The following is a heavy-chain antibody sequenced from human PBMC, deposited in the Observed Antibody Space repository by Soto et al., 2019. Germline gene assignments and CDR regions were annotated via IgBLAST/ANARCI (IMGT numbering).Heavy chain of an antibody. CDR1: GFSFSGHA. Sequence: EVQFLESGGTLVQPGGSLRHSCAASGFSFSGHAMSWVRQAPGKGLEWVSSISVSGGSTYFADAVKGRFTMSRDNSKNTVHLEMRGLRAEDTAIYHCARADTPYSNYLYGMDVWGLGTTVIGSS. CDR2: ISVSGGST. CDR3: ARADTPYSNYLYGMDV. D-gene: IGHD4-4*01. V-gene: IGHV3-23*01. J-gene: IGHJ6*02.